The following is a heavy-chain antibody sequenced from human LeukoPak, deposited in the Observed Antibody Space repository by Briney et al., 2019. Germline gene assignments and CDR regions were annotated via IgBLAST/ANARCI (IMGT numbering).Heavy chain of an antibody. V-gene: IGHV1-2*04. D-gene: IGHD3-22*01. CDR1: GYTFTGYY. CDR3: ATFSPYYYDSSGYYFRGGRGTKEIDY. Sequence: ASVKVSCKASGYTFTGYYMHWVRQAPGQGLEWMGWINPNSGGTNYAQKFQGWVTMTRDTSISTAYMELSSLRSEGTAVYYCATFSPYYYDSSGYYFRGGRGTKEIDYWGQGTLVTVSS. J-gene: IGHJ4*02. CDR2: INPNSGGT.